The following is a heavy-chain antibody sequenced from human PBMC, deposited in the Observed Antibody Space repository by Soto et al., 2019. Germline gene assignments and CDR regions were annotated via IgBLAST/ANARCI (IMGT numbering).Heavy chain of an antibody. CDR1: GFTFSSYA. D-gene: IGHD1-1*01. V-gene: IGHV3-30*15. Sequence: QVQLVESGGGVVQPGRSLRLSCAASGFTFSSYAMNWVRQAPGKGLEWVAVISYDGNNKYYADSVKGRFTISRDNSKKKLYLQMSSLKPEDTAVYYCARDPTTRYYFDYWGQGTLFTVSS. J-gene: IGHJ4*02. CDR3: ARDPTTRYYFDY. CDR2: ISYDGNNK.